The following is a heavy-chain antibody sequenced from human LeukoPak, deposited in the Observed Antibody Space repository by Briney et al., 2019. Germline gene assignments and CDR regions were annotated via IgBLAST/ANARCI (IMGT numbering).Heavy chain of an antibody. D-gene: IGHD6-6*01. V-gene: IGHV3-23*01. CDR3: AKDWGGYSSSSFDY. J-gene: IGHJ4*02. CDR1: GFTFSSYA. CDR2: ISYSGGTT. Sequence: GGSLRLSCAASGFTFSSYAMSWVRPAPGEGLGWVSAISYSGGTTYYAACVKCRFTMSVDSSRNTLYLQMDSLRADDTAVYYCAKDWGGYSSSSFDYWGQGILVTVSS.